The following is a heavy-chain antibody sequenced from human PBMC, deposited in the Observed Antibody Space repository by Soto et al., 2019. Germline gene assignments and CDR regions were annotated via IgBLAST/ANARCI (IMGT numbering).Heavy chain of an antibody. J-gene: IGHJ3*01. V-gene: IGHV3-74*01. D-gene: IGHD1-26*01. CDR3: ARGDRGAFDL. Sequence: EVQLVESGGGLVQPGESLRLSCAASGFTFDYYWMNWVRQAPGKGLVWVSRIHSDGTSTTYADSVKGRFTISRDNAKNTLSLQMNRRRAEGTAVYYCARGDRGAFDLWGQGTLFTVSS. CDR1: GFTFDYYW. CDR2: IHSDGTST.